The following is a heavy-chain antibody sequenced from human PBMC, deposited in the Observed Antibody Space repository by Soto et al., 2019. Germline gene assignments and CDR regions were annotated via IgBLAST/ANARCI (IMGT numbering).Heavy chain of an antibody. D-gene: IGHD3-3*01. CDR3: ARFNGPDLLYYYGMDV. V-gene: IGHV3-23*01. Sequence: GGSLRLSCAASGFTFTNYAMNWVRLAPGKGLEWVSSISDSGDSTYYADSVKGRFTISRDSSRNSLSLQMNSRRAEDTAVYYCARFNGPDLLYYYGMDVWGQGTTVTVSS. CDR1: GFTFTNYA. J-gene: IGHJ6*02. CDR2: ISDSGDST.